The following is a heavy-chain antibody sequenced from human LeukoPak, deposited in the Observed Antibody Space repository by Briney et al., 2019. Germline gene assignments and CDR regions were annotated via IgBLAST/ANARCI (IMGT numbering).Heavy chain of an antibody. CDR2: IIPIFGTA. Sequence: ATVKVSCKASGGTFSSYAISWVRLAPGQGHEWMGGIIPIFGTANYAQKFQGRVTITADESTSTAYMELSSLRSEDTAVYYCARGQRYSYGYDYWGQGTLVTVSS. J-gene: IGHJ4*02. V-gene: IGHV1-69*13. CDR1: GGTFSSYA. CDR3: ARGQRYSYGYDY. D-gene: IGHD5-18*01.